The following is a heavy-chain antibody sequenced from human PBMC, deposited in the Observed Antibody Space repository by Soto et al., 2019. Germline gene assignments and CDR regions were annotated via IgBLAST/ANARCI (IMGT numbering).Heavy chain of an antibody. CDR3: EPSPPGTTTDAFDI. CDR1: GYSFTSYW. Sequence: PGESLKISCKGSGYSFTSYWISWVRQMPGKGLEWMGRIDPSDSYINYSPSFQGHVTISVDTSISTAYLQWSSLKASDTAMYYCEPSPPGTTTDAFDIWGQGTVVTVSS. J-gene: IGHJ3*02. CDR2: IDPSDSYI. D-gene: IGHD1-7*01. V-gene: IGHV5-10-1*01.